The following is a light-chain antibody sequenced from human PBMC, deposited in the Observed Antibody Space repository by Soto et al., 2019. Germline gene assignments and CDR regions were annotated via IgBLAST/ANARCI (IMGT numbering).Light chain of an antibody. CDR3: QHYNSYPWT. V-gene: IGKV1-5*03. CDR1: QSIGSW. J-gene: IGKJ1*01. Sequence: DIQMTQSPSILSASVGDRVTITCRASQSIGSWVAWYQQKPGRAPNLLIHKASHLESGVPSRFSGSGSGTDFTLTISSLQPGDFATYYCQHYNSYPWTFGQGTKVDIK. CDR2: KAS.